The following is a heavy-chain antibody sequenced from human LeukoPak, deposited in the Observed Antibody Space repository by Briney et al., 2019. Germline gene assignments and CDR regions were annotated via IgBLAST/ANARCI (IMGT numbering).Heavy chain of an antibody. V-gene: IGHV4-39*01. CDR3: ASRSLSTSDY. Sequence: SETLSLTCTVSGGSISSSSYYWGWIRQPPGKGLEWIGSIYYSGSTYYNPSLKSRVTIYVDTSKNQFSLKLSSVTAADTAVYYCASRSLSTSDYWGQGTLVTVSS. D-gene: IGHD3-16*02. CDR1: GGSISSSSYY. CDR2: IYYSGST. J-gene: IGHJ4*02.